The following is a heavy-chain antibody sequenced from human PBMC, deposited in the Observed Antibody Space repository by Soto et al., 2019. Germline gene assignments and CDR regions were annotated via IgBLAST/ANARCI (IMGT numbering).Heavy chain of an antibody. D-gene: IGHD6-13*01. CDR1: GGTFSSYA. Sequence: QVQLVQSGAEVKKPGSSVKVSCKASGGTFSSYAISWVRQAPGQGLEWMGGIIPIFGTANYAQKFQGRVTITADESTSKAYMELSSLRSEDTAVYYCARGGRQYSSSWYWFDPWGQGTLVTVSS. CDR2: IIPIFGTA. J-gene: IGHJ5*02. CDR3: ARGGRQYSSSWYWFDP. V-gene: IGHV1-69*01.